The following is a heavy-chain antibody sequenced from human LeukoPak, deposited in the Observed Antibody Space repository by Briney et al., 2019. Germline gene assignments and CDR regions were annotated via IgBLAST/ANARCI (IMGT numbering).Heavy chain of an antibody. J-gene: IGHJ6*02. D-gene: IGHD3-10*01. CDR1: GYTFTRYD. Sequence: ASVKVSCKASGYTFTRYDINWVRQATGQGLEWMGWMNPNSGNTGYAQKFQGRVTMTRNTSISTAYMELSSLRSEDTAVYYRARSDLPMVRGVIIKSYYYYGMDVWGQGTTVTVSS. CDR3: ARSDLPMVRGVIIKSYYYYGMDV. CDR2: MNPNSGNT. V-gene: IGHV1-8*01.